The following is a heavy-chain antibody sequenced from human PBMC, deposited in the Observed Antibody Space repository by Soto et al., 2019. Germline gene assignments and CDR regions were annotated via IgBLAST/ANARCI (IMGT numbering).Heavy chain of an antibody. D-gene: IGHD2-15*01. CDR3: ARVWVGYCSGGSCSAPYMDV. V-gene: IGHV4-34*01. CDR2: INHSGST. J-gene: IGHJ6*03. CDR1: GGSFSGYY. Sequence: SETLSLTCAVYGGSFSGYYWSWIRQPPGKGLEWIGEINHSGSTNYNPSLKSRVTISVDTSKNQFSLKLSSVTAADTAVYYCARVWVGYCSGGSCSAPYMDVWGKGTTVTVSS.